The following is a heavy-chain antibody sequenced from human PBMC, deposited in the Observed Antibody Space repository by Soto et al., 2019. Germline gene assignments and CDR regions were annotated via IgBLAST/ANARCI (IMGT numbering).Heavy chain of an antibody. CDR3: ARESREYMYSPPDY. CDR2: IYYSGTT. D-gene: IGHD6-13*01. V-gene: IGHV4-61*01. CDR1: GGSVSSGSFY. J-gene: IGHJ4*02. Sequence: QVQLQESGPGLVKPSETLSLTCTVSGGSVSSGSFYWSWIRQPPGRGLEWIGYIYYSGTTNYNPSLKSRVSISVDTSKNQFALKLNSVTAADTAVYYCARESREYMYSPPDYWGQGTLVTVSS.